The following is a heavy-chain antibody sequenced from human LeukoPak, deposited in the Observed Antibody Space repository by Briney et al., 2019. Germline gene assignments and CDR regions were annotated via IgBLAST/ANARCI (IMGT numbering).Heavy chain of an antibody. V-gene: IGHV3-30*03. CDR3: ARDRYSYGHYMGV. CDR1: GFTFSNYG. D-gene: IGHD5-18*01. Sequence: PGRSLRLSCAASGFTFSNYGMHWVRQAPGKGLEWVAVISYDGYNKYYADSVKGRVTSSRDNSKNALYLQMNSLRAEDTAVYYCARDRYSYGHYMGVWGKGTTVTVSS. CDR2: ISYDGYNK. J-gene: IGHJ6*03.